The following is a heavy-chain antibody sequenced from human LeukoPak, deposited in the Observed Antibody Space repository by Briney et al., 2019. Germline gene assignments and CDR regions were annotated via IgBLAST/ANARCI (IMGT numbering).Heavy chain of an antibody. CDR2: ISSSGSTI. CDR1: GFTFSRYE. CDR3: ATYRQVLLPFES. Sequence: AGGSLRLSCAASGFTFSRYEMNWVRQAPGKGLECVSYISSSGSTIYYADSVKGRFTISRDNSKNSLYLQMNSLRAEDTAFHYCATYRQVLLPFESWGQGTLVTVSS. V-gene: IGHV3-48*03. D-gene: IGHD2-8*02. J-gene: IGHJ4*02.